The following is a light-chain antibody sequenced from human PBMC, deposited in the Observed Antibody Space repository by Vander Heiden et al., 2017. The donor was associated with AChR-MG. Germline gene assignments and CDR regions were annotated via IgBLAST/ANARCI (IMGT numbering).Light chain of an antibody. V-gene: IGKV1-27*01. CDR3: QKYDSAPFT. Sequence: DIQLTQFPPSLSASVGDRITITCRASQGISDSLAWYQQKQRNVPNLLLLGASTCQSGVPSRCSGSGSGTEFTLTISGLQPEDVETYYCQKYDSAPFTFGHGTKVDIK. J-gene: IGKJ3*01. CDR1: QGISDS. CDR2: GAS.